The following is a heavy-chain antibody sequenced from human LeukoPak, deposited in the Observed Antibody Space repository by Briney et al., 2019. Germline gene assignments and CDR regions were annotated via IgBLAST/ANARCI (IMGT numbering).Heavy chain of an antibody. J-gene: IGHJ4*02. V-gene: IGHV2-5*01. CDR3: AYSRNGESDDGTYWYTDY. D-gene: IGHD4-17*01. Sequence: ESGPTLVNPRQTLTLTCTFDGFSLTTSGVAVGWIRQPPGGALEWLAHIYWNDDRRYSPSLETRLTITKDTSQTQVFLTMTNVDPVDTATYYCAYSRNGESDDGTYWYTDYWGQGILVTVSS. CDR1: GFSLTTSGVA. CDR2: IYWNDDR.